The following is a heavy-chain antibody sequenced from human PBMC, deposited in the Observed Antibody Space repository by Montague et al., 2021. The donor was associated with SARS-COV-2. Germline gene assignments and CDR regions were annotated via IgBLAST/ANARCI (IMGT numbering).Heavy chain of an antibody. CDR3: ARATSVRGAVSWFDP. J-gene: IGHJ5*02. Sequence: SETLSLTCTVSGGSISSYFWSFIRQPPGKGLEWIGYINSNGGTNDNPSLRSRLTMSVDTSKNQFSLQLRSMTPADTAVYFCARATSVRGAVSWFDPWGQGTLVTVSS. CDR2: INSNGGT. D-gene: IGHD3-10*01. CDR1: GGSISSYF. V-gene: IGHV4-59*01.